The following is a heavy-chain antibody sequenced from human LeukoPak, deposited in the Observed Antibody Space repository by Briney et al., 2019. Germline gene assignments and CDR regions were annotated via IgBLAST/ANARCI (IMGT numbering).Heavy chain of an antibody. J-gene: IGHJ3*02. Sequence: SETLSLTCTVSGGSISSDHWSWIRQPAGKGLEWIGRIYTSGNTNYNPSLKSRVTMSLDTSRTQFSLKLSSVTAADTAVYYCARDWNKQYAFDIWGQGTMVTVSS. CDR1: GGSISSDH. CDR3: ARDWNKQYAFDI. CDR2: IYTSGNT. V-gene: IGHV4-4*07. D-gene: IGHD1-1*01.